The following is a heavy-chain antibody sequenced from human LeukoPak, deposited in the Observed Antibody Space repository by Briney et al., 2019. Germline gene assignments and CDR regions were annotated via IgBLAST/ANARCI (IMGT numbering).Heavy chain of an antibody. CDR2: ISRDSSDK. Sequence: PGGSLRLSCAASGFTFSSYSMSWVRQAPGKGLEWVSFISRDSSDKYHADSVKGRFTISRDNAKHSLYLQMNSLRAEDTAVYYCARDLPAAVDWGQGTLVTVSS. CDR3: ARDLPAAVD. J-gene: IGHJ4*02. D-gene: IGHD2-2*01. V-gene: IGHV3-21*01. CDR1: GFTFSSYS.